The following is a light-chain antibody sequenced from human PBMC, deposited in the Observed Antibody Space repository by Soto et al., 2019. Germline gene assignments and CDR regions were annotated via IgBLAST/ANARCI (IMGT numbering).Light chain of an antibody. CDR1: QSVSSSN. Sequence: EIVLTQSPGTLSLSPGERATLSCRASQSVSSSNLAWYQQKHGQAPRLLMYGASSRATGIPDRFSGSGSGTDFTLTISRLEPEDFAGYYCQLYGSSPFTFGQGTKLEIK. CDR3: QLYGSSPFT. V-gene: IGKV3-20*01. J-gene: IGKJ2*01. CDR2: GAS.